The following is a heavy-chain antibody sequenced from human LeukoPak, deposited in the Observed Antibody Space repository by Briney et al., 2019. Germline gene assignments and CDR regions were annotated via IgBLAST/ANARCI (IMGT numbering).Heavy chain of an antibody. D-gene: IGHD2-8*01. V-gene: IGHV4-34*01. CDR3: ARSWAGMYYPFYYFDY. Sequence: PSETLSLTCAVYGDSFSGHYWSWIRQPPGKGLEWIAEINHRGSTHYNPSLKSRVNISADTSKSQFSLNLDSVAAADTAVYYCARSWAGMYYPFYYFDYWGQGPLVTVSS. CDR2: INHRGST. J-gene: IGHJ4*02. CDR1: GDSFSGHY.